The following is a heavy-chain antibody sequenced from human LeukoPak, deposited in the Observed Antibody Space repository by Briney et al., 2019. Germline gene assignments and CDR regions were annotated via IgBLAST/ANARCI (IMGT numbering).Heavy chain of an antibody. V-gene: IGHV4-34*01. D-gene: IGHD6-13*01. Sequence: SETLSLTCAVYGGSFNGYYWSWIRQPPGKGLEWIGEINHSGSTNYNPSLKSRVTISVDTSKNQFSLKLSSVTAADTAVYYCARGLHSSSWFDYWGQGTLVTVSS. CDR3: ARGLHSSSWFDY. J-gene: IGHJ4*02. CDR1: GGSFNGYY. CDR2: INHSGST.